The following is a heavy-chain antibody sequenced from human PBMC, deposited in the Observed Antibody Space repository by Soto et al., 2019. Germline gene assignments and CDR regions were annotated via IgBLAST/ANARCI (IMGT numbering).Heavy chain of an antibody. D-gene: IGHD6-6*01. Sequence: GGSLRLSCAASGFTFSSYAMSWVRQAPGKGLEWVSAISGSGGSTYYGDSVKGRFTISRDNSKNALDLQMNSLRAKDRAVYYCAKDRGPFDYCSSSGSNWFDPWGQGTLVTVSS. CDR2: ISGSGGST. J-gene: IGHJ5*02. CDR1: GFTFSSYA. V-gene: IGHV3-23*01. CDR3: AKDRGPFDYCSSSGSNWFDP.